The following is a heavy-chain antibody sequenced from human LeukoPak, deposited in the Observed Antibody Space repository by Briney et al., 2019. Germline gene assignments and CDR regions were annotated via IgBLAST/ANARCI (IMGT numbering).Heavy chain of an antibody. D-gene: IGHD3-10*01. CDR2: IIPIFGTA. Sequence: ASVKVSCKASGGTFSSYAISWVRQAPGQGLEWMGGIIPIFGTANYAQKFQGRVTITADESTSTAYMELSSLRSEDTAVYYCASGVGYGSGSDYYYYYGMDVWGKGTTDTVSS. CDR3: ASGVGYGSGSDYYYYYGMDV. J-gene: IGHJ6*04. CDR1: GGTFSSYA. V-gene: IGHV1-69*13.